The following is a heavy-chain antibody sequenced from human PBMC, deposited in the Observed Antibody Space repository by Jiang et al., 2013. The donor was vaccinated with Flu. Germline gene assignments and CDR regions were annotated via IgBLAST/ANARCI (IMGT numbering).Heavy chain of an antibody. J-gene: IGHJ6*02. V-gene: IGHV4-59*01. CDR1: GGSISSYY. Sequence: GLVKPSETLSLTCTVSGGSISSYYWSWIRQAPGKGLEWIGYISNSGSTNYNPSLRSRVTISVDTSKNQISLKLNSLTAADTAVYYCARDRRPSIYNGLDVWGQGTTVTVSS. CDR2: ISNSGST. D-gene: IGHD5-24*01. CDR3: ARDRRPSIYNGLDV.